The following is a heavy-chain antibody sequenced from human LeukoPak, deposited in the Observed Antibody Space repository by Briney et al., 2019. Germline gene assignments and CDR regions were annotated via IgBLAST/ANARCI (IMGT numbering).Heavy chain of an antibody. Sequence: GGSLRLSCAASGFTFSDYYMSWIRQAPGKGLEWVSYISSSGSTMYYADSVKGRFTVSRDNAKNSLYLQMNSLRAEDTAVYYCARDNYYDSSGYYPNYYYYGMDVWGQGTTVTVSS. CDR3: ARDNYYDSSGYYPNYYYYGMDV. CDR2: ISSSGSTM. CDR1: GFTFSDYY. V-gene: IGHV3-11*01. D-gene: IGHD3-22*01. J-gene: IGHJ6*02.